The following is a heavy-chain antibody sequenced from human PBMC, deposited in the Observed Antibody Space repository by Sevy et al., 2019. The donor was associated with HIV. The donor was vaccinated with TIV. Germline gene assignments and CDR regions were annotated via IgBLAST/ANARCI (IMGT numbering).Heavy chain of an antibody. Sequence: GGSLRLSCVASGFTFSWESMNWVRQAPGKGLEWLSYISIGSRIIYYADSVKGRFTISRDKAKNSLYLQMNSLRAEDTAVYYCARDSSVVGYFDYWGQGSLVTVSS. J-gene: IGHJ4*02. CDR2: ISIGSRII. CDR3: ARDSSVVGYFDY. V-gene: IGHV3-48*01. CDR1: GFTFSWES. D-gene: IGHD3-3*02.